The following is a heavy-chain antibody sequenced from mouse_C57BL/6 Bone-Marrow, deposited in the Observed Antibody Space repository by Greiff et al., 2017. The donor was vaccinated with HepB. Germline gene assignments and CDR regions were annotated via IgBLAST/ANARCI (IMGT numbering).Heavy chain of an antibody. CDR2: ISNGGGST. Sequence: EVKVVESGGGLVQPGGSLKLSCAASGFTFSDYYMYWVRQTPEKRLEWVAYISNGGGSTYYPDTVKGRFTISRDNAKNTLYLQMSRLKSEDTAMYYCARPIGAYWGQGTLVTVSA. D-gene: IGHD2-14*01. CDR3: ARPIGAY. CDR1: GFTFSDYY. V-gene: IGHV5-12*01. J-gene: IGHJ3*01.